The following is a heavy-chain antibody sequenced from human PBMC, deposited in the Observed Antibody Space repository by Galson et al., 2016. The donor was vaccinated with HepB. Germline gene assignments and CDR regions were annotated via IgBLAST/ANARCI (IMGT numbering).Heavy chain of an antibody. CDR3: TPRSF. CDR2: IKSKSDGGTA. J-gene: IGHJ4*02. V-gene: IGHV3-15*01. Sequence: SLRLSCAASGLTLSNVWMTWVRQAPGKGLAYLGHIKSKSDGGTADYATPVKGRFTIFRDDSKNTLYLQMNSPRIEDTAVYYCTPRSFWGPGTLVTVSS. CDR1: GLTLSNVW.